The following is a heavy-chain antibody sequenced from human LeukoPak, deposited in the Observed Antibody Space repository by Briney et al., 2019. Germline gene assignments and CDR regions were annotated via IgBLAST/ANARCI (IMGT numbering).Heavy chain of an antibody. Sequence: PSETLSLTCAVYGGSFSGYYWSWIRQPPGKGLEWIGEINHSGSTNYSPSLKIRVTISVDTSRNQFSLKLNSVTAADTALYYCARGRGTLYSSSWYNWFDPWGQGTLVTVSS. CDR1: GGSFSGYY. CDR3: ARGRGTLYSSSWYNWFDP. D-gene: IGHD6-13*01. CDR2: INHSGST. V-gene: IGHV4-34*01. J-gene: IGHJ5*02.